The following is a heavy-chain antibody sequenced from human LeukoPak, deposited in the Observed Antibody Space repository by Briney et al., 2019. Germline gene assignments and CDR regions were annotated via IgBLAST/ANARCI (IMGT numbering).Heavy chain of an antibody. CDR2: IHNSGAT. J-gene: IGHJ4*02. D-gene: IGHD3-10*01. CDR1: GGPFSGYF. CDR3: ARRYYYNMGSFPFDF. Sequence: SETLSLTCAVSGGPFSGYFWSWIRQSSGKGLEWIGEIHNSGATNYNPSLNSRVTISEDTSKNQFYLNLSSVTAADTAVYYCARRYYYNMGSFPFDFWGQGTLVTVSS. V-gene: IGHV4-34*01.